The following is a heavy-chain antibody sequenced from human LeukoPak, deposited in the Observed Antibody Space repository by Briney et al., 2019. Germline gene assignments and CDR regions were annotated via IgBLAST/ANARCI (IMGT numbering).Heavy chain of an antibody. J-gene: IGHJ4*02. CDR3: ARDPGRRYFDY. CDR1: GYTFTNYY. Sequence: EASVKVSCKASGYTFTNYYLHWVRQAPGQGLEWMGIVNPSGGNTNYAQNFQGRVTMTRDASTSTVFMELSSLRHEDTAVYYCARDPGRRYFDYWGQRTLVTISS. V-gene: IGHV1-46*01. CDR2: VNPSGGNT.